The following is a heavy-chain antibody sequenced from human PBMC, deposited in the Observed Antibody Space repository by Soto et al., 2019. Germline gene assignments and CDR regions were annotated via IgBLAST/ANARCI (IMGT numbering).Heavy chain of an antibody. V-gene: IGHV4-4*07. CDR3: AREGSYSAYNFAHGIQLWSFDF. D-gene: IGHD5-12*01. CDR1: GGSINTFY. Sequence: SETLCLTCTVSGGSINTFYWSWVRQPAGRGLDLIGRIFLSGSTSFNPSLESRVAMSVDTSKNHFSLNLSSVTAADMAVYYCAREGSYSAYNFAHGIQLWSFDFWGQGALVTVSS. CDR2: IFLSGST. J-gene: IGHJ4*02.